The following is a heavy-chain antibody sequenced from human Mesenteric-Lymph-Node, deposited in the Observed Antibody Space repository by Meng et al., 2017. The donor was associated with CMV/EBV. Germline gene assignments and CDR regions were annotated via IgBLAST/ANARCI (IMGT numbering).Heavy chain of an antibody. Sequence: SGASISISSSSWGWIRQPPGKGLAWIGGIYYSGCTYYNPSLKSRVTISVDTSKNQFSLKLSSVTAADTAVYYCARAHIVATRLDYWGQGTLVTVSS. V-gene: IGHV4-39*07. CDR3: ARAHIVATRLDY. D-gene: IGHD5-12*01. CDR2: IYYSGCT. J-gene: IGHJ4*02. CDR1: GASISISSSS.